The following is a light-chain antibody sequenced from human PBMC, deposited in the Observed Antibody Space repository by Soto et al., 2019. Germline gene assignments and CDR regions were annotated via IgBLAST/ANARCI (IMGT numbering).Light chain of an antibody. CDR1: QSIGSW. CDR3: QHYGSYSPWT. V-gene: IGKV1-5*03. CDR2: KAS. J-gene: IGKJ1*01. Sequence: DIQMTQSPSTLSASVGDSVTITCRASQSIGSWLAWYQQKPGKAPKLLIYKASSLESGVPSRFSGSGSETEFTFTISTLRPDDFSSYYCQHYGSYSPWTFGHRTQVEIK.